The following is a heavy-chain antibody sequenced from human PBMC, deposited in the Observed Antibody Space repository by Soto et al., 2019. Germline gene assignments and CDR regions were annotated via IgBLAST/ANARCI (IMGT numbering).Heavy chain of an antibody. CDR1: GFTFSSYS. J-gene: IGHJ6*02. V-gene: IGHV3-21*01. D-gene: IGHD2-2*01. Sequence: GGSLRLSCAASGFTFSSYSMNWVRQAPGKGLEWVSSISSSSSYIYYADSVKGRFTISRDNAKNSLCLQMNSLRAEDTAVYYCARAVELYCSSTSCYAYYYYGMDVWGQGTTVTVSS. CDR2: ISSSSSYI. CDR3: ARAVELYCSSTSCYAYYYYGMDV.